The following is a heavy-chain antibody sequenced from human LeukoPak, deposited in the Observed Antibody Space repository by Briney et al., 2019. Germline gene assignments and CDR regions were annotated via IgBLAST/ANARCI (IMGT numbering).Heavy chain of an antibody. J-gene: IGHJ3*02. V-gene: IGHV2-70*11. D-gene: IGHD3-22*01. CDR2: IDWDDDK. CDR1: GFSLCTRGMC. CDR3: ARIYRTYDSSGYGDAFDI. Sequence: RGSGPPLVKPTQTLTLTCTFSGFSLCTRGMCVSWIRQPPGKALEWLARIDWDDDKYYSTSLKTRLTISKDNSKNQVVITMTNMDPVDTATYYCARIYRTYDSSGYGDAFDIWGQGTMVTVSS.